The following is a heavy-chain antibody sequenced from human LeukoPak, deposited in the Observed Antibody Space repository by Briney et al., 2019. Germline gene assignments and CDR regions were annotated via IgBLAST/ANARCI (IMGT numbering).Heavy chain of an antibody. CDR3: ASRWRYCSGGSCYSYFDL. Sequence: GGSLRLSCAASGFTFDDYAMHWVRQAPGKGLEWVSLISWDGGSTYYADSVKGRFTIFRDNSKNSLYLQMSSLRAEDTAVYYCASRWRYCSGGSCYSYFDLWGRGTLVTVSS. D-gene: IGHD2-15*01. CDR2: ISWDGGST. V-gene: IGHV3-43D*03. J-gene: IGHJ2*01. CDR1: GFTFDDYA.